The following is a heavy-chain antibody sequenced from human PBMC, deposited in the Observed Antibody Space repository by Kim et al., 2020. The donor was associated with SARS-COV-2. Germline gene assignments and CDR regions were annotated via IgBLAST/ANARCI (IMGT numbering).Heavy chain of an antibody. Sequence: GGSLRLSCAASGFTFSSYSMNWVRQAPGKGREWVSSISSSSSYIYYSDSVKGRFTISRDNAKNSLYLQMNSLRAEDTAVYYCARDSVSYDSSGYYYLWGQGTLLTVSS. CDR1: GFTFSSYS. V-gene: IGHV3-21*01. CDR2: ISSSSSYI. D-gene: IGHD3-22*01. CDR3: ARDSVSYDSSGYYYL. J-gene: IGHJ4*02.